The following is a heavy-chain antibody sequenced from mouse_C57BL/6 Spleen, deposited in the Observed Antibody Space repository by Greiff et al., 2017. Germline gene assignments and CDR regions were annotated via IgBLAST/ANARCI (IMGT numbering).Heavy chain of an antibody. D-gene: IGHD3-3*01. V-gene: IGHV5-17*01. CDR3: ARWGDGAMDY. Sequence: EVMLVESGGGLVKPGGSLKLSCAASGFTFSDYGMHWVRQAPEKGLEWVAYISSGSSTIYYADTVKGRFTISRDNAKNTLFLQMTSLRSEDTAMYYCARWGDGAMDYWGQGTSVTVSS. J-gene: IGHJ4*01. CDR2: ISSGSSTI. CDR1: GFTFSDYG.